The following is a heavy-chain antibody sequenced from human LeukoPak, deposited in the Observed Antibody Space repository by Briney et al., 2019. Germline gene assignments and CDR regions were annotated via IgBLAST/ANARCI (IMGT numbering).Heavy chain of an antibody. CDR1: GGSISSSSYY. D-gene: IGHD3-10*01. CDR3: ARGITMVRGVYYYYYMDV. V-gene: IGHV4-39*07. J-gene: IGHJ6*03. CDR2: INHSGST. Sequence: SETLSLTCTVSGGSISSSSYYWSWIRQPPGKGLEWIGEINHSGSTNYNPSLKSRVTISVDTSKNQFSLKLSSVTAADTAVYYCARGITMVRGVYYYYYMDVWGKGTTVTVSS.